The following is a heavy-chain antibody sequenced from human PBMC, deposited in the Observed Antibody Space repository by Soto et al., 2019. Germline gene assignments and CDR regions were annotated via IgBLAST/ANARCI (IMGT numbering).Heavy chain of an antibody. Sequence: LRLSCTASGFTFGDYAMSWFRQAPGKGLEWVGFIRSKAYGGTTEYAASVKGRFTISRDDSKSIAYLQMNSLKTEDTAVYYCTRWYYHVGAFDIWGQGTMVTVSS. CDR1: GFTFGDYA. CDR3: TRWYYHVGAFDI. CDR2: IRSKAYGGTT. J-gene: IGHJ3*02. V-gene: IGHV3-49*03. D-gene: IGHD1-7*01.